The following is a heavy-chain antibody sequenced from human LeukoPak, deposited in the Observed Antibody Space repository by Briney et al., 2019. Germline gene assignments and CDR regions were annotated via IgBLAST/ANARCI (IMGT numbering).Heavy chain of an antibody. CDR3: ARVGEQHLDYYFDY. J-gene: IGHJ4*02. CDR1: GFTFTNYG. CDR2: ISAYNGDT. D-gene: IGHD6-13*01. V-gene: IGHV1-18*04. Sequence: ASVKVSCKASGFTFTNYGITRVRQAPGQGLEWMGWISAYNGDTKYAQKLRYRVTMTTDTSTSTAYMELRSLRSDDTAVYHCARVGEQHLDYYFDYWGQGTLVTVSS.